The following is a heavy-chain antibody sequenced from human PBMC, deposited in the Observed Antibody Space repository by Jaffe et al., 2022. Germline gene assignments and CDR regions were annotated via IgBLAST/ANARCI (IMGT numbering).Heavy chain of an antibody. V-gene: IGHV3-21*01. D-gene: IGHD2-2*01. J-gene: IGHJ2*01. CDR2: ISSSSSYI. CDR3: ARGVVVPAAIYWYFDL. CDR1: GFTFSSYS. Sequence: EVQLVESGGGLVKPGGSLRLSCAASGFTFSSYSMNWVRQAPGKGLEWVSSISSSSSYIYYADSVKGRFTISRDNAKNSLYLQMNSLRAEDTAVYYCARGVVVPAAIYWYFDLWGRGTLVTVSS.